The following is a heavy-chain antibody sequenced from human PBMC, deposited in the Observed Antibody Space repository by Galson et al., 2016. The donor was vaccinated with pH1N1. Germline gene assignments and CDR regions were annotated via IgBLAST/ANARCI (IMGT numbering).Heavy chain of an antibody. CDR2: MYFTGDI. D-gene: IGHD1-26*01. Sequence: TLSLTCPVSGFSISNSGYFWGWVRQTPGKGLEWLGSMYFTGDIHHNPSLKSRVTISADRSKNQYFLDLNSVTAADTAVYYCARDRGQWDIDCWGQGTLVTVSS. CDR1: GFSISNSGYF. J-gene: IGHJ4*02. V-gene: IGHV4-39*07. CDR3: ARDRGQWDIDC.